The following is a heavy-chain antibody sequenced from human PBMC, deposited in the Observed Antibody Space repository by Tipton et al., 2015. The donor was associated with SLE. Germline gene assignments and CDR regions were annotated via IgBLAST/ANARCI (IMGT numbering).Heavy chain of an antibody. V-gene: IGHV3-23*01. Sequence: SLRLSCAASGFTVSSNYMSWVRQAPGKGLEWVSAISGSGGSTYYADSVKGRFTISRDNSKNTLYLQMNSLRAEDTAVYYCARTWGEKDYWGQGTLVTVSS. CDR2: ISGSGGST. CDR3: ARTWGEKDY. D-gene: IGHD7-27*01. CDR1: GFTVSSNY. J-gene: IGHJ4*02.